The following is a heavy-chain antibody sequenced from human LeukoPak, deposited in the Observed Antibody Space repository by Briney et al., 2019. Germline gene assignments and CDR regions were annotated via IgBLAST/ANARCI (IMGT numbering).Heavy chain of an antibody. D-gene: IGHD5-12*01. CDR2: ISSSGST. Sequence: GGSLRLSCAASGFTFSDYYMSWIRQAPGKRLEYVSAISSSGSTHYANSVKGRFSTSRDNSKNTLYLQMGSLRAEDMAVYFCARAGGYSGYDSRDAFDIWGQGTMVTVSS. CDR3: ARAGGYSGYDSRDAFDI. J-gene: IGHJ3*02. V-gene: IGHV3-64*01. CDR1: GFTFSDYY.